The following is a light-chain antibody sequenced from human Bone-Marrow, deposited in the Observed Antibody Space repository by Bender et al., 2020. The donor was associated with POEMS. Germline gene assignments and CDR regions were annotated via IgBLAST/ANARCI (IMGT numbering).Light chain of an antibody. J-gene: IGLJ3*02. CDR1: SIDIGRYNR. Sequence: HSALTQPPSVSGSPGQSVTISCTGTSIDIGRYNRVSWYQQSPGTAPKLVIYEVINRPSGVPDRFSGSKSGNPASLTISGLQAEDEALYYSSAWDDSLSGWVFGGGTKLTVL. CDR3: SAWDDSLSGWV. V-gene: IGLV2-18*01. CDR2: EVI.